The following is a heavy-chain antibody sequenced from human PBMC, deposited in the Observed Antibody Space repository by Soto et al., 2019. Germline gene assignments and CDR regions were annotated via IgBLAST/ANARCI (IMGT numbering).Heavy chain of an antibody. V-gene: IGHV4-59*08. J-gene: IGHJ6*02. D-gene: IGHD3-10*01. CDR1: GGSISSYY. CDR3: ARQGFGPLHGLVDV. Sequence: QVQLQESGPGLVKPSETLSLSCTVSGGSISSYYWSWFRQSPGKRMEWIGYVHHSWGSSYNPSLQSRVAISLDTSKSQFSLKLTSVTATDTAVYYCARQGFGPLHGLVDVWGQGTTVNVSS. CDR2: VHHSWGS.